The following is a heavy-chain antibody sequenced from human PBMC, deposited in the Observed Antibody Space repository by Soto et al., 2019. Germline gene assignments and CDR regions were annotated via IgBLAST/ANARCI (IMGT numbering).Heavy chain of an antibody. J-gene: IGHJ5*02. Sequence: ASVKVSCKAFGFIFNNYAISWVRQAPGQGLEWMGIINPRGGSTSYAEKLQGRVTMTRDTSTSTVYMELSTLRSEDTAVYYCARDYCSRGSCYSWFDPWGQGTMVTVSS. CDR2: INPRGGST. CDR3: ARDYCSRGSCYSWFDP. V-gene: IGHV1-46*02. D-gene: IGHD2-15*01. CDR1: GFIFNNYA.